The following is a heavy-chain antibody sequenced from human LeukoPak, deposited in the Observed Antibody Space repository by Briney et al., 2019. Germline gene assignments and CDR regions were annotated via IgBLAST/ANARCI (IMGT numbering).Heavy chain of an antibody. V-gene: IGHV7-4-1*02. Sequence: VASVKVSCKASGYTFTSYAMNWVRQAPGQGLEWMGWINTNTGNPTYAQGFTGRFVFSLDTSVSTAYLQISSPKAEDTAVYYCARPTYYYGSGSHNLFDYWGQGTLVTVSS. D-gene: IGHD3-10*01. CDR1: GYTFTSYA. J-gene: IGHJ4*02. CDR2: INTNTGNP. CDR3: ARPTYYYGSGSHNLFDY.